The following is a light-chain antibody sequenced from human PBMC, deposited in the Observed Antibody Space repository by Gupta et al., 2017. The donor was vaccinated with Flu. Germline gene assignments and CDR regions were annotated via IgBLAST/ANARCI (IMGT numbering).Light chain of an antibody. Sequence: QSALTQPASVSGTPGQSITISCTGTTSDVGDYKYVSWYQQHPGKAPKLMIYEVSNRPSGVSNRFSGSKSVNTASLTISGLQSEDEGNYYCSSYTDTGTLMVFGGGTKLTVL. CDR3: SSYTDTGTLMV. CDR1: TSDVGDYKY. CDR2: EVS. J-gene: IGLJ2*01. V-gene: IGLV2-14*01.